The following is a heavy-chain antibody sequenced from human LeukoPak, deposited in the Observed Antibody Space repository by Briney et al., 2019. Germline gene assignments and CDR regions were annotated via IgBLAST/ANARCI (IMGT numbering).Heavy chain of an antibody. CDR3: ANPPLRFLAESYGMDV. V-gene: IGHV3-23*01. D-gene: IGHD3-3*01. Sequence: GGSLRLSCAASGFTFSYFAMSGVRQAPGEGLEWVSAISPSSDYTYYADSVKGRFTISRGNSKNTLYLQMRTLRAEDTAIYYCANPPLRFLAESYGMDVWGPGTTLTVSS. CDR2: ISPSSDYT. J-gene: IGHJ6*02. CDR1: GFTFSYFA.